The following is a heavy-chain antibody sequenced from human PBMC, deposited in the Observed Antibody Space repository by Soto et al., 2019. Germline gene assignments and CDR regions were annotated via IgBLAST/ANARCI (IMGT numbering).Heavy chain of an antibody. CDR1: GFTFSSYS. D-gene: IGHD2-15*01. V-gene: IGHV3-21*01. J-gene: IGHJ6*02. CDR2: ISSSSSYI. Sequence: ESGGGLVKPGGSLRLSCAASGFTFSSYSMNWVRQAPGKGLEWVSSISSSSSYIYYADSVKGRFTISRDNAKNSLYLQMNSLRAEDTAVYYCASELVVAASYYYYYDMDVWGQGTTVTVSS. CDR3: ASELVVAASYYYYYDMDV.